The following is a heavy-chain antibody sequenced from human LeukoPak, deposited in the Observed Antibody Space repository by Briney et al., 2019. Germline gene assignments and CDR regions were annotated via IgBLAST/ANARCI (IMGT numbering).Heavy chain of an antibody. J-gene: IGHJ4*02. D-gene: IGHD1-26*01. Sequence: ASVKVSCKASGYTFTGYYMHWVRQAPGQGLEWMGGFDPEDGETIYAQKFQGRVTMTEDTSTDTAYMELSSLRSEDTAVYYCATDRPLVGANGGYYFDYWGQGTLVTVSS. V-gene: IGHV1-24*01. CDR3: ATDRPLVGANGGYYFDY. CDR2: FDPEDGET. CDR1: GYTFTGYY.